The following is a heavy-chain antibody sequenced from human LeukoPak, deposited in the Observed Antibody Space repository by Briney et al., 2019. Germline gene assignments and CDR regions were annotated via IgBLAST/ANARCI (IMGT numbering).Heavy chain of an antibody. Sequence: GGSLRLSCAAPGFTFSSYEMSWVRQAPGEGLEWVSYITSSGSTTYYVDSVKGRFTISRDNAKNSLYLQMNSLRAEDTAVYYCARALPSRRYFFDYWGQGTLVTVSS. CDR2: ITSSGSTT. CDR1: GFTFSSYE. J-gene: IGHJ4*02. CDR3: ARALPSRRYFFDY. V-gene: IGHV3-48*03. D-gene: IGHD6-13*01.